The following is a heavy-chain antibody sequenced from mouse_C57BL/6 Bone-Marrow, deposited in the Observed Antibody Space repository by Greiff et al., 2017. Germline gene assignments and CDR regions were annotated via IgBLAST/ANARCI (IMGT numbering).Heavy chain of an antibody. Sequence: QVQLQQPGAELVKPGASVKLSCKASGYTFTSYWMHWVQQRPGQGLAWIGMIHPNSGSPNYNEQFKSKATLTVDKSSSTACMHLSSLTSEDSAVYYCARESPLWSFAYWGQGTLVTVSA. CDR3: ARESPLWSFAY. CDR2: IHPNSGSP. D-gene: IGHD1-1*02. J-gene: IGHJ3*01. CDR1: GYTFTSYW. V-gene: IGHV1-64*01.